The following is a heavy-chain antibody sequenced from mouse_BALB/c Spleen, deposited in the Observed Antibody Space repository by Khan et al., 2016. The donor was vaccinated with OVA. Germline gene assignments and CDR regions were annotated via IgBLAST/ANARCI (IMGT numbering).Heavy chain of an antibody. CDR1: GYSFTTYY. J-gene: IGHJ3*01. CDR3: TRHGCVAWFTY. Sequence: VQLQQSGPELMKPGASVKISCKASGYSFTTYYIHWVIQSHGKSLEWIGFIDPFSGGTTYNQKFKGKATLTADKSSSTAYIHLSNLTSEDSAVYYCTRHGCVAWFTYWGQGTLVTVSA. V-gene: IGHV1S135*01. D-gene: IGHD2-2*01. CDR2: IDPFSGGT.